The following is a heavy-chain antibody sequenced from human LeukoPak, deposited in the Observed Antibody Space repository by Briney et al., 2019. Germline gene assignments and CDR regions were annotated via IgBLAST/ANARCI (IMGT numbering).Heavy chain of an antibody. V-gene: IGHV3-9*01. Sequence: GRSLRLSCAASGFTFDDYAMHWVRQAPGKGLEWVSGISWNSVSIGYADSVKGRFTISRDNAKNSLYLQMNSLRAEDTALYYCATLRGTEYFQHWGQGTLVTVSS. J-gene: IGHJ1*01. CDR2: ISWNSVSI. CDR3: ATLRGTEYFQH. CDR1: GFTFDDYA.